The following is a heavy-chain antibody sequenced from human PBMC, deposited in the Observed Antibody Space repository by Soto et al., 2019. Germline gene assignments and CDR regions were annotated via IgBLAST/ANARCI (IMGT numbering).Heavy chain of an antibody. Sequence: LRLSCAASGFTFSNYGMHWVRQAPGKGLEWVAFVWLDGSNKYYADSVRDRFTISRVNSKNTLYLQMNSLRAEDTAVYHCAPQAFDYWGQGTLVTVSS. V-gene: IGHV3-33*01. CDR2: VWLDGSNK. J-gene: IGHJ4*02. CDR1: GFTFSNYG. CDR3: APQAFDY.